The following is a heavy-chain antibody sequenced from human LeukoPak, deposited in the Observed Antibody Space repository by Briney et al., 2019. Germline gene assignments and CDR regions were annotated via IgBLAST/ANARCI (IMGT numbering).Heavy chain of an antibody. V-gene: IGHV3-66*02. D-gene: IGHD6-13*01. J-gene: IGHJ6*03. CDR2: IYSGGST. CDR1: GFTVSSNY. CDR3: ARDRGSSSWYYYYYYMDV. Sequence: GGSLRLSCAASGFTVSSNYMSWVHQAPGKGLEWVSVIYSGGSTYYADSVKGRFTISRDNSKNTLYLQMNSLRAEDTAVYYCARDRGSSSWYYYYYYMDVWGKGTTVTVSS.